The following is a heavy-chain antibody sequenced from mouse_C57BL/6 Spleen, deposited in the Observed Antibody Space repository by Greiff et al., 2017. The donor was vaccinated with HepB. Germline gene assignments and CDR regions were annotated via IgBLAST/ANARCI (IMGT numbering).Heavy chain of an antibody. CDR1: GYTFTSYW. Sequence: QVQLKQPGAELVMPGASVKLSCKASGYTFTSYWMHWVKQRPGQGLEWIGEIDPSDSYTNYNQKFKGKSTLTVDKSSSTAYMQLSSLTSEDSAVYYCARWFPHWYFDVWGTGTTVTVSS. CDR2: IDPSDSYT. CDR3: ARWFPHWYFDV. D-gene: IGHD2-2*01. V-gene: IGHV1-69*01. J-gene: IGHJ1*03.